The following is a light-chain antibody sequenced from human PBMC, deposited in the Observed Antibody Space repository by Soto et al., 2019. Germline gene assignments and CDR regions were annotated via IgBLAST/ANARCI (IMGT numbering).Light chain of an antibody. CDR3: QQYGDSLLT. CDR2: GAS. CDR1: QSVTNSY. J-gene: IGKJ4*01. Sequence: ESVVTQAPGTLSLSPGERATLSCRASQSVTNSYLAWYQRKHGQAPRLLIYGASSRATGIPDRFSGSGSGTDFSLTISRLEPEDFAVYYCQQYGDSLLTFGGGTRVEMK. V-gene: IGKV3-20*01.